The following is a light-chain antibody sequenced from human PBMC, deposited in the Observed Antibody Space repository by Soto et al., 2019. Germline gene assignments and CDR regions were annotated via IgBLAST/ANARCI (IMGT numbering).Light chain of an antibody. J-gene: IGLJ3*02. Sequence: QSALTQPASVSGSPGQSITISCTGTSSDVGAYDYVSWYQQHPGKAPKLMIYDVSDRPTGVSNRFSGSKSGNTASLTISGLQAEDEADYYFTSYTNSNNGVFGGGTKFTVL. CDR1: SSDVGAYDY. CDR2: DVS. V-gene: IGLV2-14*01. CDR3: TSYTNSNNGV.